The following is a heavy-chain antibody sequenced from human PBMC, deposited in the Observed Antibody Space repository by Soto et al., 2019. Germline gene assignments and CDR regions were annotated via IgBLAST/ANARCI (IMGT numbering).Heavy chain of an antibody. V-gene: IGHV3-74*01. D-gene: IGHD2-21*02. CDR3: AKLTATWFDP. CDR2: ITPDGSAT. J-gene: IGHJ5*02. CDR1: GFTFSSYW. Sequence: PGGSLRLSCAASGFTFSSYWMHWVRQAPGKGLVWVSRITPDGSATSYADSVKGRFTISRDNSGDTLYLQMNSLRVEDTAVYYCAKLTATWFDPWGQGTLVTVSS.